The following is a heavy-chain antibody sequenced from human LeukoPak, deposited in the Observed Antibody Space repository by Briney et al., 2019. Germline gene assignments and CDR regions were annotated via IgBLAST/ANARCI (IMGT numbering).Heavy chain of an antibody. CDR2: INAGNGNT. CDR3: ARDLGILTAYIYGMDV. D-gene: IGHD3-9*01. J-gene: IGHJ6*02. CDR1: GYTFTSYA. V-gene: IGHV1-3*01. Sequence: GASVKVSCKASGYTFTSYAMHWVRQAPGQGLEWMGWINAGNGNTKYSQKFQGRVTITMDTSASTAYMELSSLRSEDTAVYYCARDLGILTAYIYGMDVWGQGTTVTVSS.